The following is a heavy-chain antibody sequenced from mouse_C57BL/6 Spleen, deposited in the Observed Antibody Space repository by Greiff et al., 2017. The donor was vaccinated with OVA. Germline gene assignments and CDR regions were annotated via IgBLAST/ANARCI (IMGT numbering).Heavy chain of an antibody. CDR2: IFPGSGST. D-gene: IGHD1-1*01. Sequence: VQLQQSGPELVKPGASVKISCKASGYTFTDYYINWVKQRPGQGLEWIGWIFPGSGSTYYNEKFKGKATLTVDKSSSTAYMLLSSLTSEDSAVYFCANPPHYYGSSYGYFDVWGTGTTVTVSS. CDR3: ANPPHYYGSSYGYFDV. J-gene: IGHJ1*03. CDR1: GYTFTDYY. V-gene: IGHV1-75*01.